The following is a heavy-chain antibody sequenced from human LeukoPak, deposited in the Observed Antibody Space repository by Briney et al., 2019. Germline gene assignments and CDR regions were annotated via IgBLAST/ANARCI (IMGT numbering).Heavy chain of an antibody. Sequence: ASVKVSCKASGGTFSSYAISWVRQAPGQGLEWMGRIIPILGIANYAQKFQGRVTITADKSTSTAYMELRSLRSDDTAVYYCARDAGRDGYNHWGQGTLVTVSS. V-gene: IGHV1-69*04. CDR2: IIPILGIA. CDR3: ARDAGRDGYNH. D-gene: IGHD5-24*01. J-gene: IGHJ4*02. CDR1: GGTFSSYA.